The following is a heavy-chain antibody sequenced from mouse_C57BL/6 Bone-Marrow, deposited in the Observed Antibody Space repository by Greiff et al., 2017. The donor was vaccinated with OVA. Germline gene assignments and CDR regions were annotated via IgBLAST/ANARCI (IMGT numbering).Heavy chain of an antibody. J-gene: IGHJ4*01. CDR2: INPSSGYT. CDR1: GYTFTSYW. CDR3: ARLLRTYYYAMDY. D-gene: IGHD1-1*01. Sequence: FQLQQSGAELAKPGASVKLSCKASGYTFTSYWMHWVKQRPGQGLEWIGYINPSSGYTKYNQKFKDKATLTADKSSSTAYMQLSSLTYEDSAVYYCARLLRTYYYAMDYWGQGTSVTVSS. V-gene: IGHV1-7*01.